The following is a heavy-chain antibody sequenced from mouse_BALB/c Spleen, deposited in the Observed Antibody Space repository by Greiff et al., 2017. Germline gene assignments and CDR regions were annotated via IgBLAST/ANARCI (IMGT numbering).Heavy chain of an antibody. V-gene: IGHV5-6*01. Sequence: EVQGVESGGDLVKPGGSLKLSCAASGFTFSSYGMSWVRQTPDKRLEWVATISSGGSYTYYPDSVKGRFTISRDNAKNTLYLQMSSLKSEDTAMYYCASLYGNYESYFDYWGQGTTLTVSS. CDR3: ASLYGNYESYFDY. CDR2: ISSGGSYT. D-gene: IGHD2-1*01. J-gene: IGHJ2*01. CDR1: GFTFSSYG.